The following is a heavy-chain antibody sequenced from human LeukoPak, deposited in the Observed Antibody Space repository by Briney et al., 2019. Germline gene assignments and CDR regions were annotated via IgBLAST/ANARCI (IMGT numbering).Heavy chain of an antibody. CDR2: IVPIFGTA. Sequence: ASVKVSCKASGGTFSSYAISWVRQAPGQGLEWMGGIVPIFGTANYAQKFRGRVTITADKSTSTAYMELSSLRSEDTAVYYCARVSTGTLDYWGQGTLVTVSP. CDR1: GGTFSSYA. CDR3: ARVSTGTLDY. V-gene: IGHV1-69*06. J-gene: IGHJ4*02. D-gene: IGHD3-9*01.